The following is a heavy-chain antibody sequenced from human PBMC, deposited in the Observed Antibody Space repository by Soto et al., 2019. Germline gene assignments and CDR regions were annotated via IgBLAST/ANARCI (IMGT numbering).Heavy chain of an antibody. D-gene: IGHD3-22*01. CDR2: ISSSSSYT. V-gene: IGHV3-11*06. CDR1: GFTFSDYY. CDR3: ARDGSSYYDSSGYPPQN. J-gene: IGHJ4*02. Sequence: GGSLRLSCAASGFTFSDYYMSWIRQAPGKGLEWVSYISSSSSYTNYADSVKGRFTISRDNAKNSLYLQMNSLRAEDTAVYYCARDGSSYYDSSGYPPQNWGQGTLVTVSS.